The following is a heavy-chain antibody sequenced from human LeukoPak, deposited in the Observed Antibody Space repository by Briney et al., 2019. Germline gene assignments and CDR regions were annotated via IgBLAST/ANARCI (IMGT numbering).Heavy chain of an antibody. V-gene: IGHV3-23*01. CDR3: AKDLTPHSSGWRFCHDY. CDR2: ISGSGGST. Sequence: RPGGSLRLSCAASGFTFSSYAMSWVRQAPGKGLEWVSAISGSGGSTYYADSVKGRFTISRDNSKNTLYLQMNSLRAEDTAVYYCAKDLTPHSSGWRFCHDYWGQGTLVTVSS. CDR1: GFTFSSYA. D-gene: IGHD6-19*01. J-gene: IGHJ4*02.